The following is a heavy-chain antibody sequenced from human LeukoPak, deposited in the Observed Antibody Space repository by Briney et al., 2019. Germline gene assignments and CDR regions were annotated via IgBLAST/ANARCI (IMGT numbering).Heavy chain of an antibody. V-gene: IGHV3-23*01. D-gene: IGHD1-1*01. J-gene: IGHJ5*02. Sequence: PGGSLRLSCAASGFTFSNYAMSWVRQAPGKGLERVSTISSSGGSTYYADSVKGRFTISRDNSENTLYLHLSSLRAEDTAVYYCTKDRTGATGRDWLDPWGQGTLVTVSS. CDR1: GFTFSNYA. CDR2: ISSSGGST. CDR3: TKDRTGATGRDWLDP.